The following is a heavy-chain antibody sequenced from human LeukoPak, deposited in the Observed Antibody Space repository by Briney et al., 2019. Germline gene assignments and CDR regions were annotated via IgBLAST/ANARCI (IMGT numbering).Heavy chain of an antibody. Sequence: SETLSLTCTVSGGSISSYYWSWIRQPPGKGLEWIGYIYYSGSTNYNPSLKSRVTISVDTFKNQFSLKLSSVTAADTAVYYCARVDTAMVDYWGQGTLVTVSS. D-gene: IGHD5-18*01. CDR2: IYYSGST. CDR1: GGSISSYY. CDR3: ARVDTAMVDY. V-gene: IGHV4-59*01. J-gene: IGHJ4*02.